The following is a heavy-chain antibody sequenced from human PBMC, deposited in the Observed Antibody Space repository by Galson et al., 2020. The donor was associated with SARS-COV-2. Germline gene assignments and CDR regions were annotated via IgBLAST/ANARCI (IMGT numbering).Heavy chain of an antibody. D-gene: IGHD5-12*01. CDR3: ARVPFLSVYSGYDGLFDY. J-gene: IGHJ4*02. Sequence: ASVKVSCKASGYTFTGYYMHWVRQAPGQGLEWMGWINPNSGGTNYAQKFQGRVTMTRDTSISTAYMELSRLGSDDTAVYYCARVPFLSVYSGYDGLFDYWGQGTLVTVSS. V-gene: IGHV1-2*02. CDR1: GYTFTGYY. CDR2: INPNSGGT.